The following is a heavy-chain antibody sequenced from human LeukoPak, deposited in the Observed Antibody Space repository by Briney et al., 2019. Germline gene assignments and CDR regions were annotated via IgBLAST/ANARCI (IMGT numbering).Heavy chain of an antibody. J-gene: IGHJ4*02. Sequence: SETLSLTCTVSGGSISSGGYYWSWIRQHPGKGLEWIGYIYYSGSTYYNPSLKSRVTISVDTSKNQFSLKLSSVTAADTAVYSCARGPAFYDSSGYPFDYWGQGTLVTVSS. CDR1: GGSISSGGYY. D-gene: IGHD3-22*01. V-gene: IGHV4-31*03. CDR2: IYYSGST. CDR3: ARGPAFYDSSGYPFDY.